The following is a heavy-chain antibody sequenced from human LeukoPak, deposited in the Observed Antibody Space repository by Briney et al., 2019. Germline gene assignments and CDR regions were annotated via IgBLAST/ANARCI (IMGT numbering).Heavy chain of an antibody. CDR3: ARAHYGSGSYYNIP. CDR2: IYSGGST. CDR1: GFTVSSNY. Sequence: PGGSLRLSCAASGFTVSSNYMSWARQAPGKGVEWVSVIYSGGSTYYADSEKGRFTISRDNSKNTLYLQMNSLRAEDTAVYYCARAHYGSGSYYNIPWGQGTMVTVSS. J-gene: IGHJ3*01. D-gene: IGHD3-10*01. V-gene: IGHV3-66*01.